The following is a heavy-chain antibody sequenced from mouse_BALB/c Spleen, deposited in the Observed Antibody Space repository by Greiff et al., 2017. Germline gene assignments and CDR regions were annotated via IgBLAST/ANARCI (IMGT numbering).Heavy chain of an antibody. CDR2: ISSGSSTI. D-gene: IGHD4-1*01. J-gene: IGHJ1*01. V-gene: IGHV5-17*02. CDR3: ARSGTGWYFDV. Sequence: EVNVVESGGGLVQPGGSRKLSCAASGFTFSSFGMHWVRQAPEKGLEWVAYISSGSSTIYYADTVKGRFTISRDNPKNTLFLQMTSLRSEDTAMYYCARSGTGWYFDVWGAGTTVTVSS. CDR1: GFTFSSFG.